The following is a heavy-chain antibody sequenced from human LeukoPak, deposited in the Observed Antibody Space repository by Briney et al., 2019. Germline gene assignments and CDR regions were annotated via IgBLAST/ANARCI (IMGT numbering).Heavy chain of an antibody. J-gene: IGHJ4*02. CDR3: ARVGYYYDSSGYYTYFDY. D-gene: IGHD3-22*01. V-gene: IGHV4-30-4*08. CDR1: GGSISSGDYY. Sequence: SETLSLTCTVSGGSISSGDYYWSWIRQPPGKSLEWIGYIYYSGSTYYNPSLKSRVTISVDTSKNQFSLKLSSMTAADTAVYYCARVGYYYDSSGYYTYFDYWGQGTLVTVSS. CDR2: IYYSGST.